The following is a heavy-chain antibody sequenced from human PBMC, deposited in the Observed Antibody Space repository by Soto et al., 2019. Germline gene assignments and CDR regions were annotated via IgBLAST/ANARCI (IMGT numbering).Heavy chain of an antibody. Sequence: QVQLVESGGGLVKPGGSLRLSCEASGFDFSDFSMSWIRQAPGKGLDCISYITSSGSSKYYADSVKGRFTISRDNAKNSLYLQMNSLSAEDTAMYYCARVQGDDYGDLEDYNYGMDVWGQGTLVIVSS. J-gene: IGHJ6*02. CDR2: ITSSGSSK. CDR1: GFDFSDFS. V-gene: IGHV3-11*01. D-gene: IGHD4-17*01. CDR3: ARVQGDDYGDLEDYNYGMDV.